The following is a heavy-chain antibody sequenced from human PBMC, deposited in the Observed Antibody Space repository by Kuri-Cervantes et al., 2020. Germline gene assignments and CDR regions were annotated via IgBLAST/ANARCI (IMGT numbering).Heavy chain of an antibody. V-gene: IGHV1-3*01. CDR2: INAGNGKR. CDR1: GYTFTTYA. J-gene: IGHJ3*02. Sequence: ASVKVSCKASGYTFTTYALHWVRQAPGQRLEWMGWINAGNGKRKYSQKFQGRVTFTRDTSASTAYMELSSLRSEDTAVYYCARDRVVGALRAFDIWGQGTMVTVSS. D-gene: IGHD1-26*01. CDR3: ARDRVVGALRAFDI.